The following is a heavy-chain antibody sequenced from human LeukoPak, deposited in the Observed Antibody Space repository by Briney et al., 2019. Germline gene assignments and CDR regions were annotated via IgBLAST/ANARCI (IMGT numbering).Heavy chain of an antibody. CDR3: AREYYYDSSGYFY. V-gene: IGHV4-34*01. CDR1: GGSFSGYY. CDR2: INHSGST. Sequence: SETLSLTCAVYGGSFSGYYWSWIRQPPGKGLEWIGEINHSGSTNYNPSLKSRVTISVDTSKNQFSLKLSSVTAADTAVYYRAREYYYDSSGYFYWGQGTLVTVSS. D-gene: IGHD3-22*01. J-gene: IGHJ4*02.